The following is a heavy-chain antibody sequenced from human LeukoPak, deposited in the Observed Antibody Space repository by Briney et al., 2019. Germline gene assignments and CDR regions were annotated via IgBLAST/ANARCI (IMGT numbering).Heavy chain of an antibody. J-gene: IGHJ4*02. D-gene: IGHD6-6*01. CDR3: ARLSRGSSAGFDY. CDR2: INHSGST. Sequence: SETLSLTCAVYGGSFSGYYCSWIRQPPGKGLEWIGEINHSGSTNYNPSLKSRVTISVDTSKNQFSLRLTSVAAADTAVYFCARLSRGSSAGFDYWGQGILVTVSS. CDR1: GGSFSGYY. V-gene: IGHV4-34*01.